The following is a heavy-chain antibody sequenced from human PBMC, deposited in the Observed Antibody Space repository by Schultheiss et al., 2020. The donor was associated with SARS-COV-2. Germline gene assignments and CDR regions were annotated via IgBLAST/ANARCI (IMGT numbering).Heavy chain of an antibody. J-gene: IGHJ6*02. D-gene: IGHD5-18*01. CDR1: GGSISSGDYY. Sequence: SETLSLTCTVSGGSISSGDYYWSWIRQPPGKGLEWIGYIYYSGSTYYNPSLKSRLTISVDTSKNQFSLKLSSVTAADTAVYYCARVWLPYYYYYGMDVWGQGTTVTVSS. V-gene: IGHV4-30-4*01. CDR3: ARVWLPYYYYYGMDV. CDR2: IYYSGST.